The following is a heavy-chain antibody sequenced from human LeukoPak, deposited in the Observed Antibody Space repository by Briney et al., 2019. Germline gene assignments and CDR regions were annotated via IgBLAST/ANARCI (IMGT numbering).Heavy chain of an antibody. CDR2: IIPIFGTA. V-gene: IGHV1-69*05. D-gene: IGHD3-22*01. J-gene: IGHJ4*02. Sequence: SVKVSCKASGGTFSSYAISWVRQAPGQGLEWVGRIIPIFGTANYAQKFQGRVTITTDESTSTAYMELSSLRSEDTAVYYCARDLKYYYDSSGYYEAGYWGQGTLVTVSS. CDR3: ARDLKYYYDSSGYYEAGY. CDR1: GGTFSSYA.